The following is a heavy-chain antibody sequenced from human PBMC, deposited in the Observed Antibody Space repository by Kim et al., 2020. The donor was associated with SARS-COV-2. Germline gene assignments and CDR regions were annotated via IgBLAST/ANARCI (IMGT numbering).Heavy chain of an antibody. CDR1: GGTFSSYA. V-gene: IGHV1-69*06. CDR2: IIPIFGTA. Sequence: SVKVSCKASGGTFSSYAISWVRQAPGQGLEWMGGIIPIFGTANYAQKFQGRVTITADKSTSTAYMELSSLRSEDTAVYYCARSGGIVATITYDAFDIWGQGTMVTVSS. J-gene: IGHJ3*02. CDR3: ARSGGIVATITYDAFDI. D-gene: IGHD5-12*01.